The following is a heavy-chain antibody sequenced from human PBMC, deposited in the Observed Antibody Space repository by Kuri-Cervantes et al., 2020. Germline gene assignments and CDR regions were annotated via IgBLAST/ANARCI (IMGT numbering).Heavy chain of an antibody. CDR1: GYTFTSYD. V-gene: IGHV1-8*02. CDR3: AKVGAYDYVWGSYFDY. Sequence: ASVKVSCKASGYTFTSYDINWVRQATGQGLEWTGWMNPNSGNTGYAQKFQGRVTMTRNTSISTAYMELSSLRAEDTALYYCAKVGAYDYVWGSYFDYWGQGTLVTVSS. D-gene: IGHD3-16*01. J-gene: IGHJ4*02. CDR2: MNPNSGNT.